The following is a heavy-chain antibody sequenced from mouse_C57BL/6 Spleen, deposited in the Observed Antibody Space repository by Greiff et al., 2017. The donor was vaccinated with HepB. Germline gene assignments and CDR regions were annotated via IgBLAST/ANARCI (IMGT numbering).Heavy chain of an antibody. CDR2: ISNGGGST. J-gene: IGHJ3*01. V-gene: IGHV5-12*01. CDR3: ARPGYDYDETSLFAY. D-gene: IGHD2-4*01. CDR1: GFTFSDYY. Sequence: EVQGVESGGGLVQPGGSLKLSCAASGFTFSDYYMYWVRQTPEKRLEWVAYISNGGGSTYYPDTVKGRFTISRDNAKNTLYLQMSRLKSEDTAMYYCARPGYDYDETSLFAYWGQGTLVTVSA.